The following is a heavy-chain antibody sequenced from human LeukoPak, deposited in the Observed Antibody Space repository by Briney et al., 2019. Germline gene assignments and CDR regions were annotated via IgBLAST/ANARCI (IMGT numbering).Heavy chain of an antibody. CDR3: ARRIQLWSYWHFDL. Sequence: SETLSLTCSVSGGSLNGYSWGWVRQPPGKGLECIGYMFDRGSPNHHPSLQNRVTTSVDTSKNEFSLRLTSVTAADTAVSYCARRIQLWSYWHFDLWGRGTLVTVSS. CDR1: GGSLNGYS. CDR2: MFDRGSP. V-gene: IGHV4-4*09. D-gene: IGHD5-18*01. J-gene: IGHJ2*01.